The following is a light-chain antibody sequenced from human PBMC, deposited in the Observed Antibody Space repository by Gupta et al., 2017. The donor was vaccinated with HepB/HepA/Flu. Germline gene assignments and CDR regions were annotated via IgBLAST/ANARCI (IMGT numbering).Light chain of an antibody. V-gene: IGLV3-27*01. CDR3: YYAADNYSV. Sequence: SYDLTQPSSVSVSPGKTARTTCSGNALARAYGRWFQQKPGQAHVLIIYKDTVRPSGTPERFSGSSSGTTVTLTISGAQVEDEADYYCYYAADNYSVFGTGTKVTV. CDR2: KDT. CDR1: ALARAY. J-gene: IGLJ1*01.